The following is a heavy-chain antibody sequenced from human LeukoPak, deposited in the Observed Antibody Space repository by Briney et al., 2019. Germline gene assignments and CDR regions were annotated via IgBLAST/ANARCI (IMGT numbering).Heavy chain of an antibody. V-gene: IGHV3-48*01. CDR3: ARFAAGGSYYYYMDV. Sequence: GGSLRLSCAASGFTFRRYTMNGVGQPPGRGRAGVSNIGTSSTTIYYAGSVKGRLTISRDNAKNSLYLQMNSLRADDTAVYYCARFAAGGSYYYYMDVWGKGTTVTVSS. CDR1: GFTFRRYT. J-gene: IGHJ6*03. CDR2: IGTSSTTI. D-gene: IGHD6-25*01.